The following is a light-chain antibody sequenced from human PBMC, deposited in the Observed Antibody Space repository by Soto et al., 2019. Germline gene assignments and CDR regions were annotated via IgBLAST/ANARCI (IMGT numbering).Light chain of an antibody. J-gene: IGLJ1*01. CDR1: SSDVGGYNY. V-gene: IGLV2-8*01. Sequence: QSALTQPPSASGSPGQSVTISCTGTSSDVGGYNYVSWYQQHPGKAPKLMIYEVSKRPSGVPDRFSGSKSGNTASLTVSGLQAEDEADYYCSSYGGSNSLYVFGTGTKLTVL. CDR2: EVS. CDR3: SSYGGSNSLYV.